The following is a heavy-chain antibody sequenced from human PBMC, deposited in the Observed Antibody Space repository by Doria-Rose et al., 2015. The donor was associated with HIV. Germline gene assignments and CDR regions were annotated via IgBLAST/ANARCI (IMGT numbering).Heavy chain of an antibody. D-gene: IGHD6-13*01. V-gene: IGHV1-3*01. CDR1: GHTFSAYA. CDR2: LNVGNGDT. J-gene: IGHJ4*01. Sequence: QVQLVQSGAEVKKPGASVTVSCKTSGHTFSAYAIHWVRQAPGQRLEWMGWLNVGNGDTRYSRKFQDRVTITSDTSANTGYMALSSLRSEDTAVYYCARIHSLSSSSLGHWGQERWSPSPQ. CDR3: ARIHSLSSSSLGH.